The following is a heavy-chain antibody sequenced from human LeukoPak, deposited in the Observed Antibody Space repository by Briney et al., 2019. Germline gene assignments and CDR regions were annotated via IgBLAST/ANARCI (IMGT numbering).Heavy chain of an antibody. CDR3: ARSRYDSSGYYGIIGD. D-gene: IGHD3-22*01. V-gene: IGHV3-21*01. CDR2: ISNSSTFL. CDR1: RFIFNDYS. Sequence: PGGSLRLSCAASRFIFNDYSMSWVRQAPGKGLEWVSSISNSSTFLYYADSVKGRFTISRDNAKNSLYLEMNSLRAEDTAVYYCARSRYDSSGYYGIIGDWGQGTLVTVSS. J-gene: IGHJ4*02.